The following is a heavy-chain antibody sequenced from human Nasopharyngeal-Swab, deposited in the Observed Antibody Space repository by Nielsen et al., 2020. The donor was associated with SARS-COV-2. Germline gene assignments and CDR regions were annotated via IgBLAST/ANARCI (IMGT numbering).Heavy chain of an antibody. V-gene: IGHV3-7*01. Sequence: GESLKISCVGSGFTFSRYWRSWVRQAPGKGLEWVANIKQDGSEKYYVDSVEGRFTMSRDNAKNSLYLQMHSLRAEDTAVYYCARAVAGDTSWYNFDGYDYWGQGTLVTVSS. CDR1: GFTFSRYW. D-gene: IGHD1-1*01. CDR3: ARAVAGDTSWYNFDGYDY. CDR2: IKQDGSEK. J-gene: IGHJ4*02.